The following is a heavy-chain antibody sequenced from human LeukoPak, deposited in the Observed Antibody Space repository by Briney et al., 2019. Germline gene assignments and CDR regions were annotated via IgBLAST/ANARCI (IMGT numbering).Heavy chain of an antibody. CDR1: GFTVSSNY. V-gene: IGHV3-30*18. CDR2: ISYDGSDK. D-gene: IGHD3-10*01. Sequence: GGSLRLSCAASGFTVSSNYMSWVRQAPGKGLEWVAVISYDGSDKYYADSVQGRFTISRDNSKNRLDLQMNSLRTEDTAVYYCAKGNYYGSGNYLDYWGQGTLVTVSS. J-gene: IGHJ4*02. CDR3: AKGNYYGSGNYLDY.